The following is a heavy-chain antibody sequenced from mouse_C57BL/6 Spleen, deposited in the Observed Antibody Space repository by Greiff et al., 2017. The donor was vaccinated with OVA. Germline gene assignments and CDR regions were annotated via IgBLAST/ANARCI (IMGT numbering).Heavy chain of an antibody. CDR2: ISDGGSYT. D-gene: IGHD2-2*01. J-gene: IGHJ4*01. Sequence: EVMLVESGGGLVKPGGSLKLSCAASGFTFSSYAMSWVRQTPEKRLEWVATISDGGSYTYYPDNVKGRFTISRDNAKNNLYLQMSHLKSEDTAMYYCARGGYDGGVSYYAMDYWGQGTSVTVSS. CDR1: GFTFSSYA. V-gene: IGHV5-4*03. CDR3: ARGGYDGGVSYYAMDY.